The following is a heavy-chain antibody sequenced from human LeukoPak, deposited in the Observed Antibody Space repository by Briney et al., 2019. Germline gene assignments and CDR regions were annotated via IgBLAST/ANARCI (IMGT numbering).Heavy chain of an antibody. Sequence: SSETLSLTCTVSGGSISSGDYYWSWTRQPPGKGLEWIGYIYYSGSTYYNPSLKSRVTISVDTSKNQFSLKLSSVTAADTAVYYCARGETSRWSGGTLFDYWGQGTLVTVSS. CDR1: GGSISSGDYY. CDR2: IYYSGST. J-gene: IGHJ4*02. CDR3: ARGETSRWSGGTLFDY. V-gene: IGHV4-30-4*08. D-gene: IGHD6-19*01.